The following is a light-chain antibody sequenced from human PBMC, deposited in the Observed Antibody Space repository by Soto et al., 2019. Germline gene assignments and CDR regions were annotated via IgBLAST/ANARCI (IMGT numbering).Light chain of an antibody. Sequence: QLVLTQPPSASGTPGQRVTISCSGSSSNIGSNSVNWYQQLPGTAPKLLIYNNNQRPSGVPARFSGSKSGTSASLAISGLQSEDEADYYCAVWDDSLNGVVFGGGTKVTVL. V-gene: IGLV1-44*01. CDR2: NNN. CDR3: AVWDDSLNGVV. J-gene: IGLJ2*01. CDR1: SSNIGSNS.